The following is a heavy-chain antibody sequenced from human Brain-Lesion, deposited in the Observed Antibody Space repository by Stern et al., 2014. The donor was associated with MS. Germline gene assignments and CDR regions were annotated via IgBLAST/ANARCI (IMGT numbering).Heavy chain of an antibody. D-gene: IGHD2/OR15-2a*01. CDR2: ISDDGSK. Sequence: VQLEEAGGGVVKPGRPLRLSCAGSGFSLRSFGRNWVRQAPGKGLEGVGVISDDGSKDYADSVKGLFAISRDNSKNTLYLQMNSLIAEDTAVYYFAKYRQYLTFFFDFWGQGSLVTVSS. V-gene: IGHV3-30*18. CDR3: AKYRQYLTFFFDF. CDR1: GFSLRSFG. J-gene: IGHJ4*02.